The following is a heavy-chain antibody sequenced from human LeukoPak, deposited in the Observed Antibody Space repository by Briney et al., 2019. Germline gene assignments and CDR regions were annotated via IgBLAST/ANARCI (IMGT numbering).Heavy chain of an antibody. CDR1: GYAFSAYY. Sequence: ASVKVSCKASGYAFSAYYMHWVRQAPGQGLEWMGWINPNSGGTNYAQKFQGRVTMTRDTSISTAYMELSRLRSDDTAVYYCARVSTSCYCIDYWGQGTLVTVSS. CDR2: INPNSGGT. CDR3: ARVSTSCYCIDY. D-gene: IGHD2-2*01. J-gene: IGHJ4*02. V-gene: IGHV1-2*02.